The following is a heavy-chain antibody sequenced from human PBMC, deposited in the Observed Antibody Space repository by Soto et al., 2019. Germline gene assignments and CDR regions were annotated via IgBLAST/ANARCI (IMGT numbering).Heavy chain of an antibody. D-gene: IGHD3-16*01. CDR3: ARTWGSIDY. J-gene: IGHJ4*02. CDR2: MSANNGNT. CDR1: GYTYTSYG. V-gene: IGHV1-8*02. Sequence: ASVKLSCTASGYTYTSYGISWVRQAPGQGLEWMGWMSANNGNTGSAQKFQGRVTMTRDTSTSTAYMELSSLSSEDTGVYYCARTWGSIDYWGRGTLVTVSS.